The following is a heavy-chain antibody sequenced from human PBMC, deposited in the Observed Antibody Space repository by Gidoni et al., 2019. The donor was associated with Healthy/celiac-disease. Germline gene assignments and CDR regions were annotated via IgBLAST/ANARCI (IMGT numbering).Heavy chain of an antibody. D-gene: IGHD3-3*01. CDR1: GFPFDDYA. V-gene: IGHV3-9*01. J-gene: IGHJ6*02. CDR2: SSWNSGSI. CDR3: AKVEGYYYYYYGMDV. Sequence: EVQLVESGGGLVLPARSLRLSCAASGFPFDDYAMHWVRQAPGKGLEWVSGSSWNSGSIGYADSVKGRFTISRENAKNSLYLQMNSLRAEDTALYYCAKVEGYYYYYYGMDVWGQGTTVTVSS.